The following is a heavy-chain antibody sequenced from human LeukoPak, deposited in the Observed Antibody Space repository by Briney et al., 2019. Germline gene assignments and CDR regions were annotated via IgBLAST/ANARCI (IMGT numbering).Heavy chain of an antibody. Sequence: GGSLRLSCAASGFTFSSNSMNWVRQAPGKGLEWVSSIRSSSSYIYYADSVKGRLTISRDNAKNSLYLQMNSLRAEGTAAYYCARDPTIAVAGTYYYYMDVWGKGTTVTVSS. D-gene: IGHD6-19*01. CDR3: ARDPTIAVAGTYYYYMDV. CDR1: GFTFSSNS. CDR2: IRSSSSYI. V-gene: IGHV3-21*01. J-gene: IGHJ6*03.